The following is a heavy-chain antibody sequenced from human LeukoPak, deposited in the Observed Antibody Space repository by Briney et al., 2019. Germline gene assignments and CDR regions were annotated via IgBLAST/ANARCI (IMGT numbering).Heavy chain of an antibody. CDR1: GFTFSSYG. V-gene: IGHV3-30*03. CDR3: ASRSCNRNAYLGVFDY. D-gene: IGHD2/OR15-2a*01. CDR2: ISYDGSYK. J-gene: IGHJ4*02. Sequence: PGRSLRLSCAASGFTFSSYGMHWVRQAPGKGLEWVAVISYDGSYKYYADSVKGRFTISRDNAKNLLSLQMNSLRAEDTAIYYCASRSCNRNAYLGVFDYWGQGTLVTVSS.